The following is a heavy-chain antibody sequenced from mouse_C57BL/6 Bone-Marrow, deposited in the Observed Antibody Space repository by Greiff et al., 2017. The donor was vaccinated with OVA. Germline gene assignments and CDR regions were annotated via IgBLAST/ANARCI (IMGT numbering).Heavy chain of an antibody. CDR2: ISYDGSN. D-gene: IGHD2-2*01. CDR1: GYSITSGYY. V-gene: IGHV3-6*01. J-gene: IGHJ3*01. Sequence: EVQRVESGPGLVKPSQSLSLTCSVTGYSITSGYYWNWIRQFPGNKLEWMGYISYDGSNNYNPSLKNRISITRDTSKNQFFLKLNSVTTEDTATYYCARGGLGAYWGQGTLVTVSA. CDR3: ARGGLGAY.